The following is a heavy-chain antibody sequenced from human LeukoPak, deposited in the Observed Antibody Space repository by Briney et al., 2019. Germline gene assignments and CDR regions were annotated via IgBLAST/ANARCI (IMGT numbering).Heavy chain of an antibody. J-gene: IGHJ4*02. D-gene: IGHD3-16*02. V-gene: IGHV4-39*01. Sequence: SETLSLTCTVSGGSISSSSYYWGWIRQPPGKGLEWIGSIYYSGSTYYNPSPKSRVTISVDTSKNQFSLKLSSVTAADTAVYYCARHVYDYVWGSYRYTGQFDYWGQGTLVTVSS. CDR1: GGSISSSSYY. CDR2: IYYSGST. CDR3: ARHVYDYVWGSYRYTGQFDY.